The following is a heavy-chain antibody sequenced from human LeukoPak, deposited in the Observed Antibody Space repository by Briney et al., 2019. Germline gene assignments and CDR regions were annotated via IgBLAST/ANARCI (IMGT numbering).Heavy chain of an antibody. CDR1: GFTFSSYA. J-gene: IGHJ4*02. Sequence: PGGSLRLSCAASGFTFSSYAMHWVRQAPGKGLEWVAVISYDGSNKYYADSVKGRFTISRDNSKNTLYLQMNSLRAEDTAVYYCARGPCSSTSCYESYFDYWGQGTLVTVSS. CDR2: ISYDGSNK. V-gene: IGHV3-30*01. D-gene: IGHD2-2*01. CDR3: ARGPCSSTSCYESYFDY.